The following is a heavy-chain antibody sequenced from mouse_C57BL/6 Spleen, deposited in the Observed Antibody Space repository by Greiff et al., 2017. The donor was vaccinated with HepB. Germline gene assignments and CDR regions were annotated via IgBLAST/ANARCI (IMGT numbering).Heavy chain of an antibody. Sequence: EVQRVESGPGMVKPSQSLSLTCTVTGYSITSGYDWHWIRHFPGNKLEWMGYISYSGSTNYNPSLKSRISITHDTSKNHFFLKLNSVTTEDTATYYCARDSNLYYYAMDYWGQGTSVTVSS. CDR2: ISYSGST. V-gene: IGHV3-1*01. CDR1: GYSITSGYD. D-gene: IGHD2-5*01. J-gene: IGHJ4*01. CDR3: ARDSNLYYYAMDY.